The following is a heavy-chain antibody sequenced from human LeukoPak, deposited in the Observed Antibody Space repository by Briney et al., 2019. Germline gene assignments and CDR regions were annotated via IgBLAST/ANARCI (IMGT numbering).Heavy chain of an antibody. CDR1: KFTFSSYE. D-gene: IGHD4-17*01. Sequence: PGGSLRLSCEGSKFTFSSYEMSWVRQAPGKGLGWISYISNTGSVRYYADSVKGQFTISRDDAKNSLYLQMNSLRAEDTGVYYCTVIPLGWGQGTPVTVSS. J-gene: IGHJ4*02. CDR3: TVIPLG. V-gene: IGHV3-48*03. CDR2: ISNTGSVR.